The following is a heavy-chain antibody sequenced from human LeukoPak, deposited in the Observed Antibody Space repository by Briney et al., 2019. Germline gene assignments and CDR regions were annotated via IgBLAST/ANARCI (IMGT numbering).Heavy chain of an antibody. V-gene: IGHV3-23*01. CDR2: ISSSETIT. Sequence: PGGSLRLSCATSGFTFSSSAMSWVRQAPGKGLEWVSAISSSETITYYADSVKGRFTISRDNSKNTLYLQMNSLRAEDTAVYYCARENLLRTPLDYWGQGTLVTVSS. J-gene: IGHJ4*02. D-gene: IGHD4-23*01. CDR3: ARENLLRTPLDY. CDR1: GFTFSSSA.